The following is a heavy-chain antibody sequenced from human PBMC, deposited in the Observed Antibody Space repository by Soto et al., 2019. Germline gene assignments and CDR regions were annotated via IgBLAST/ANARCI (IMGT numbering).Heavy chain of an antibody. CDR2: ISYDGSNK. D-gene: IGHD6-6*01. J-gene: IGHJ4*02. V-gene: IGHV3-30-3*01. CDR1: GFTFSSYA. Sequence: QVQLVESGGGVVQPGRSLRLSCAASGFTFSSYAMHWVRQAPGKGLEWVAVISYDGSNKYYADSVKGRFTISRDNSKNTLYLQMNSLRAEDTAVYYCARDLWPLYSSSSGRGYWGQGTLVTVSS. CDR3: ARDLWPLYSSSSGRGY.